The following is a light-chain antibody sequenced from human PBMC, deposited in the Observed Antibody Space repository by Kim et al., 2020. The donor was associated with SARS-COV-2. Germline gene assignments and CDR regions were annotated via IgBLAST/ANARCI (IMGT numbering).Light chain of an antibody. J-gene: IGLJ2*01. CDR3: YSAADNNLGV. CDR1: VRAKKY. Sequence: VCPEQTARTSFSGEVRAKKYARRFQQKPGQAPVLLIYKDSERPSRIPERFSGSSSGTTVTLTISGAQVENEAHYYCYSAADNNLGVFGGGTQLTFL. CDR2: KDS. V-gene: IGLV3-27*01.